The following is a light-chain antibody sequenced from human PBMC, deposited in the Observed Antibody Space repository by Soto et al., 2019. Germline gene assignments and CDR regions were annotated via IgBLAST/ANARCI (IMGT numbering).Light chain of an antibody. CDR1: QSVSSY. CDR2: DAS. CDR3: QQRSNWPKLT. V-gene: IGKV3-11*01. J-gene: IGKJ4*01. Sequence: EIVLTQSPATLSLSPGESATLSWRASQSVSSYLAWYQQKPGQAPRLLIYDASNRATGIPARFSGSGSGTDFTLTISSLEPEDFAVYYCQQRSNWPKLTFGGGTKVEIK.